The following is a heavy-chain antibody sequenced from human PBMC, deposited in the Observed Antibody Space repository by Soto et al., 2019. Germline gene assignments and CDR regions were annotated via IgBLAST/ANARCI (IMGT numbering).Heavy chain of an antibody. CDR3: ARVEANGSGSYVY. V-gene: IGHV4-59*01. D-gene: IGHD3-10*01. CDR1: GGSISSYY. J-gene: IGHJ4*02. Sequence: ETLSLTCPVSGGSISSYYWSWIRQPPGKGLEWIGYIYYSGSTNYNPSLKSRVTISVDTSKNQFSLKLSSVTAADTAVYYCARVEANGSGSYVYWGQGTLVTVSS. CDR2: IYYSGST.